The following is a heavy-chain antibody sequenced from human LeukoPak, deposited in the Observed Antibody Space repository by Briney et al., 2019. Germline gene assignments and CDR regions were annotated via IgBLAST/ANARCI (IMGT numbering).Heavy chain of an antibody. CDR3: AKDPQWLRLGGRDYYYYMDV. CDR2: IRFDGSNK. Sequence: GGSLRLSCAASGFTFSSYDMYWVRQAPGKGLEWVPFIRFDGSNKYYANSVKGRFTISRDNSNNTLYLQMNSLRAEDTAVYYCAKDPQWLRLGGRDYYYYMDVWGKGTTVTVSS. V-gene: IGHV3-30*02. D-gene: IGHD5-12*01. CDR1: GFTFSSYD. J-gene: IGHJ6*03.